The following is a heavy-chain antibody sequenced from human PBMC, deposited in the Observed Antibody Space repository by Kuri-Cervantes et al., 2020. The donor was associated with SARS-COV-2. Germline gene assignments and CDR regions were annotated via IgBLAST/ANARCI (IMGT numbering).Heavy chain of an antibody. D-gene: IGHD2/OR15-2a*01. CDR2: ISSSSSYI. J-gene: IGHJ6*02. Sequence: GESLKISCAASGFTFSSYAMHWVRQAPGKGLEWVSSISSSSSYIYYADSVKGRFTISRDNAKNSLYLQMNSLRAEDTAVYYCAREGINYYYYGMDVWGQGTTVTVSS. V-gene: IGHV3-21*01. CDR3: AREGINYYYYGMDV. CDR1: GFTFSSYA.